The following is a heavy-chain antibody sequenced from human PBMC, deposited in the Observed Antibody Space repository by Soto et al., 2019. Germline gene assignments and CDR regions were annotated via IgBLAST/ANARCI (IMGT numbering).Heavy chain of an antibody. J-gene: IGHJ6*02. CDR2: INHSGST. D-gene: IGHD3-16*02. CDR3: ARGRGQNYDYVWGSYRYKGYYYGMDV. V-gene: IGHV4-34*01. CDR1: GGSFSGYY. Sequence: PSETLSLTCAVYGGSFSGYYWSWIRQPPGKGLEWIGEINHSGSTNYNPSLKSRVTISVDTSKNQFSLKLSSVTAADTAVYYCARGRGQNYDYVWGSYRYKGYYYGMDVWGQGTTVTVSS.